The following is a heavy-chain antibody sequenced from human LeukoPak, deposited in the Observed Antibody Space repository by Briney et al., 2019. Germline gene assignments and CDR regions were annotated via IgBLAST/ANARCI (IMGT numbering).Heavy chain of an antibody. CDR2: FDPEDGET. CDR3: ATSLKDIVVVVGEYFQH. Sequence: GASVKVSCKASGYTFTSYGISWVRQAPGKGLEWMGGFDPEDGETIYAQKFQGRVTMTEDTSTDTAYMELSSLRTEDTAVYYCATSLKDIVVVVGEYFQHWGQGTLVTVSS. J-gene: IGHJ1*01. D-gene: IGHD2-15*01. CDR1: GYTFTSYG. V-gene: IGHV1-24*01.